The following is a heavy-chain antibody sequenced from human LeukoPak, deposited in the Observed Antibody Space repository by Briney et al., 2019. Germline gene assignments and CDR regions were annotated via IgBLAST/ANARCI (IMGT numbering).Heavy chain of an antibody. Sequence: ASVKVSCKASGYTFTGYYMHWVRQAPGQGLEWMGWINPNSGNTGYAQKFQGRVTITRNTSISTAYMELSSLRSEDTAVYYCARGQFCGGDCYQSDAFDIWGQGTTVTVSS. CDR1: GYTFTGYY. CDR2: INPNSGNT. D-gene: IGHD2-21*01. CDR3: ARGQFCGGDCYQSDAFDI. J-gene: IGHJ3*02. V-gene: IGHV1-8*03.